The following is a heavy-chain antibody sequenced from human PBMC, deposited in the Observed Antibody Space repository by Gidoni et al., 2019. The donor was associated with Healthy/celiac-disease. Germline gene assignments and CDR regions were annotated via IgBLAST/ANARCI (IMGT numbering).Heavy chain of an antibody. V-gene: IGHV1-18*01. CDR2: ISAYNGNT. J-gene: IGHJ6*02. D-gene: IGHD6-19*01. CDR3: ARRRDYSSGWYHYYYGMDV. Sequence: QVQLVQSGAEVTKPGASVKVSCKASGYTFTSYGISWVRQAPGQGLEWMGWISAYNGNTNYAQKLQGRVTMTTDTSTSTAYMELRSLRSDDTAVYYCARRRDYSSGWYHYYYGMDVWGQGTTVTVSS. CDR1: GYTFTSYG.